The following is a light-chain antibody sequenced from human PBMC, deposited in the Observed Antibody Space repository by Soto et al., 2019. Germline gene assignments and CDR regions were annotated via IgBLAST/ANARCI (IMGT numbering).Light chain of an antibody. CDR2: GIT. CDR3: QSYDSSLSEYV. J-gene: IGLJ1*01. Sequence: QSVLTQPPSVSGAPGQRVTISCTGSSSNIGAGYDVHWYQQLPGTAPKLLIYGITNRPSGVPDRFSGSRSGTSASLAITGLQAEDEADYYCQSYDSSLSEYVFGTGTKLTVL. CDR1: SSNIGAGYD. V-gene: IGLV1-40*01.